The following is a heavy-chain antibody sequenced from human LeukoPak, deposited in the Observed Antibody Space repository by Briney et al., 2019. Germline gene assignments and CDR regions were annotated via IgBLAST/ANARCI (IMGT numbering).Heavy chain of an antibody. V-gene: IGHV1-46*01. J-gene: IGHJ4*02. D-gene: IGHD3-22*01. CDR2: INPSGGST. CDR1: GYTFTGYY. Sequence: GASVKVSCKASGYTFTGYYMHWVRQAPGQGLEWMGIINPSGGSTSYAQKFQGRVTMTRDTSTSTVYMELSSLRSEDTAVYYCARVWYYYDSSGYYPFDYWGQGTLVTVSS. CDR3: ARVWYYYDSSGYYPFDY.